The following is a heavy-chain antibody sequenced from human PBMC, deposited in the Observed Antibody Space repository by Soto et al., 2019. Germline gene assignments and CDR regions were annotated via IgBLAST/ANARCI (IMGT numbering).Heavy chain of an antibody. Sequence: QVQLQESGPGLVKPSETLSLTCTVSCGSISSYYWSWIRQPPGKGLEWIGYIYYSGSTNYNPSLKSRVTISVDTSKNQFSLKLSSVTAADTAVYYCARVGVEYSSSSPYYYYYMDVWGKGTTVTVSS. J-gene: IGHJ6*03. D-gene: IGHD6-6*01. CDR1: CGSISSYY. V-gene: IGHV4-59*01. CDR2: IYYSGST. CDR3: ARVGVEYSSSSPYYYYYMDV.